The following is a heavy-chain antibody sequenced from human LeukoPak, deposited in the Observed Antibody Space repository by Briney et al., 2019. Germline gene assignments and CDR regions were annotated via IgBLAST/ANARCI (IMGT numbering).Heavy chain of an antibody. D-gene: IGHD2/OR15-2a*01. CDR3: ARDRQVISMGV. CDR1: GFTFSDYY. CDR2: ISTSSTYT. J-gene: IGHJ6*02. Sequence: AGGSLRLSCAASGFTFSDYYMSWIRQAPGKGLEWVSYISTSSTYTNYADSVKGRFTISRDNAKNSLYLQMNSLRAEDTAVYYCARDRQVISMGVWGQGTTVTVSS. V-gene: IGHV3-11*05.